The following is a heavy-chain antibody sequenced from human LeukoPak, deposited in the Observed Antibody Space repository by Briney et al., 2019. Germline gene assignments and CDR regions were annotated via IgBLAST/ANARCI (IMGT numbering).Heavy chain of an antibody. CDR1: GGSISSSSYY. J-gene: IGHJ4*02. CDR3: ARPGTMVRGVPKFDY. Sequence: SETLSLTCAVSGGSISSSSYYWGWIRQPPGKGLEWIGSIYYSGSTYYNPSLKSRVTISVDTSKNQFSLKLSSVTAADTAVYYCARPGTMVRGVPKFDYWGQGTLVTVSS. D-gene: IGHD3-10*01. V-gene: IGHV4-39*07. CDR2: IYYSGST.